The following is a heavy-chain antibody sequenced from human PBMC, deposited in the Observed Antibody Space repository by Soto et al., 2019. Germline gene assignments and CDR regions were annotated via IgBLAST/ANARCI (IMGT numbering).Heavy chain of an antibody. D-gene: IGHD3-3*01. CDR3: AREYYDFWSGYYGYGMDV. CDR2: ISAYNGNT. CDR1: GYTFTSYG. J-gene: IGHJ6*02. Sequence: GASVKVSCKASGYTFTSYGISWVRQAPGQGLEWMGWISAYNGNTNYAQKLQGRVTMTTDTSTSTAYMELRSLRSDDTAVYYCAREYYDFWSGYYGYGMDVWGQGTTVTVSS. V-gene: IGHV1-18*01.